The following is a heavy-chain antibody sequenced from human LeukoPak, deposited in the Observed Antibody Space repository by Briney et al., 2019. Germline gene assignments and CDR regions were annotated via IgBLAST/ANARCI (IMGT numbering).Heavy chain of an antibody. Sequence: GGSLRLSCAASGFTFSDYYMSWIRQAPGKGLEWVSYISSSGSTIYYADSVKGRFTISRDNAKNSLYLQMNSLRAEDTAVYYCARDGDCSSTSCYLLEFDYRGQGTLVTVSS. CDR3: ARDGDCSSTSCYLLEFDY. CDR1: GFTFSDYY. D-gene: IGHD2-2*01. V-gene: IGHV3-11*04. CDR2: ISSSGSTI. J-gene: IGHJ4*02.